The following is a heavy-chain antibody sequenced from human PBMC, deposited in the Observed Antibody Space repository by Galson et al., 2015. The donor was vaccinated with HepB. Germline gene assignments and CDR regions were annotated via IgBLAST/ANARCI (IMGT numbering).Heavy chain of an antibody. V-gene: IGHV5-51*03. J-gene: IGHJ3*02. CDR3: ARRPNDDKDPHDAFDI. Sequence: QSGAEVKKPGEPLKISCKGSGYDFTAYWIGWVRQMPGRGLEFMAIIFPDDSDARYSPSFQGQVTISVDKSIGIAYLQWSSLKASDTAMYYCARRPNDDKDPHDAFDIWGQGTMVTVSS. D-gene: IGHD1-1*01. CDR2: IFPDDSDA. CDR1: GYDFTAYW.